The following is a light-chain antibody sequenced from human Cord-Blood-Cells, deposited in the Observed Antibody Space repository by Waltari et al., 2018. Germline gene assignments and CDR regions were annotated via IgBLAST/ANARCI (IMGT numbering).Light chain of an antibody. CDR2: DVS. Sequence: QSALTQPASVSGSPGQSITISCTGTRRDVGGDNYVYWYQQHPGKAPKLMIYDVSNRPSVVSNRFSGSKSGNTASLTISGLQAEDEADYYCSSYTSSSTWVFGGGTKLTVL. CDR3: SSYTSSSTWV. J-gene: IGLJ3*02. V-gene: IGLV2-14*03. CDR1: RRDVGGDNY.